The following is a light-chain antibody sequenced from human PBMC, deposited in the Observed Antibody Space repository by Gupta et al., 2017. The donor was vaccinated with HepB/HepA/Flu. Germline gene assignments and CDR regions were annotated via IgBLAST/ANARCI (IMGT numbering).Light chain of an antibody. CDR1: NIGSKS. V-gene: IGLV3-21*02. J-gene: IGLJ3*02. Sequence: SYMLTQTPSASFAPGQTAMITCEGDNIGSKSVHWYQQRPGQAPVLVVFDDYVRPSGIPVRFSGSHTGSAATLTISRVEAGDEAEYYCQVWDTNSDHVVFGGGTKLTV. CDR3: QVWDTNSDHVV. CDR2: DDY.